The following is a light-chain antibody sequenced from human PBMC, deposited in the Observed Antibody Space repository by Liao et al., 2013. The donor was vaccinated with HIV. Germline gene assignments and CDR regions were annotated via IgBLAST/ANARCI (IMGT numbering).Light chain of an antibody. CDR2: NDS. Sequence: SYELTQPPSVSVAPGKPARISCGGNNIGSKSVHWYQQKPGQAPVLVINNDSDRPSGIPERFSGSNSGNTATLTISRVEAGDEADYYCQVWDSSSDHPVFGGGTKLTVL. CDR1: NIGSKS. CDR3: QVWDSSSDHPV. J-gene: IGLJ3*02. V-gene: IGLV3-21*04.